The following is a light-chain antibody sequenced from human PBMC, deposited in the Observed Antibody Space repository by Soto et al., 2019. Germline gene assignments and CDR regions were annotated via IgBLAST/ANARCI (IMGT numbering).Light chain of an antibody. CDR1: QTVRNNY. CDR3: QQFSSYPLT. V-gene: IGKV3-20*01. Sequence: VFARWPARLSWCRQKIGTPSCRGSQTVRNNYLAWYQQKPGQAPRLLIYDASSRATGIPDRFSGGGSGTDFTLPFSRLEPEDSAGYYCQQFSSYPLTFGGGTKVDIK. CDR2: DAS. J-gene: IGKJ4*01.